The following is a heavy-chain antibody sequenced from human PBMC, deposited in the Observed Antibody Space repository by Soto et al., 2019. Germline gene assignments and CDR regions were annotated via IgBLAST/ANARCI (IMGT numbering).Heavy chain of an antibody. CDR3: AKATATGGGAFDI. J-gene: IGHJ3*02. CDR2: ILVGGST. Sequence: LRLSCAASGFICSSYDMSWVRQAPGKGLEWVSTILVGGSTHYPDSVKGRFTIPRDNSKNTVFLQMNSLTAGDTAVYYCAKATATGGGAFDICGQGTMVTVSS. V-gene: IGHV3-23*01. CDR1: GFICSSYD. D-gene: IGHD3-16*01.